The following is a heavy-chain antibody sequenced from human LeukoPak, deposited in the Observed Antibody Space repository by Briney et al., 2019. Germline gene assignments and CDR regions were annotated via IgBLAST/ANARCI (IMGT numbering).Heavy chain of an antibody. D-gene: IGHD4-17*01. V-gene: IGHV3-30*04. J-gene: IGHJ3*02. Sequence: GRSLRLSCAASGFIFSNYAMHWVRHAPGKRPEWVAVTSYDGSNRYYADSVKGRFTISRDNSKNTLYLEMNSLRAEDTALYYCARAGRLRRPGAFDIWGQGTMVTVSS. CDR3: ARAGRLRRPGAFDI. CDR1: GFIFSNYA. CDR2: TSYDGSNR.